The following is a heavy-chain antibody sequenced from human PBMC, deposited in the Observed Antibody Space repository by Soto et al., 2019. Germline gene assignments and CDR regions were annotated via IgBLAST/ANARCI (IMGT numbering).Heavy chain of an antibody. V-gene: IGHV3-30-3*01. CDR3: ARDSAGWGAGLNPYYYYGMDV. J-gene: IGHJ6*02. D-gene: IGHD3-16*01. CDR1: GFTFSSYA. CDR2: ISYDGSNK. Sequence: GSLRLSCAASGFTFSSYAMHWVRQAPGKGLEWVAVISYDGSNKYYADSVKGRFTISRDNSKNTLYLQMNSLRAEDTAVYYCARDSAGWGAGLNPYYYYGMDVWGQGTTVTVSS.